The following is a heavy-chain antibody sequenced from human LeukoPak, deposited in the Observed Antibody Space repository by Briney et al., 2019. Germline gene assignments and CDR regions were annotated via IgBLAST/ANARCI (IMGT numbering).Heavy chain of an antibody. CDR3: ARGRGRYFGDPTNAAAFDI. CDR1: GYTFTSYD. D-gene: IGHD3-10*01. V-gene: IGHV1-8*03. J-gene: IGHJ3*02. CDR2: MNPNSGNT. Sequence: ASVKVSCKASGYTFTSYDINWVRQATGQGLEWMGWMNPNSGNTGFAQKFQGRVTITRNTSISTAYMELSSLRSEDTAVYYCARGRGRYFGDPTNAAAFDIWGQGTMVTVSS.